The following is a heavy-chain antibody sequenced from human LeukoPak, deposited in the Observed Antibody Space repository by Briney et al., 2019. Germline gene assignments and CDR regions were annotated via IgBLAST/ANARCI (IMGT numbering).Heavy chain of an antibody. CDR3: VRGLMIRGINNWFDP. V-gene: IGHV4-61*01. D-gene: IGHD3-10*01. Sequence: PSETLSLTCTVSGGSVNSGSYYWSWIRQPPGKGLEWVGYIYYSGSTNYNPSLKSRITISVDMSRNQFSLKLRSVTAADTAVYYCVRGLMIRGINNWFDPWGQGTLVTVSS. CDR2: IYYSGST. CDR1: GGSVNSGSYY. J-gene: IGHJ5*02.